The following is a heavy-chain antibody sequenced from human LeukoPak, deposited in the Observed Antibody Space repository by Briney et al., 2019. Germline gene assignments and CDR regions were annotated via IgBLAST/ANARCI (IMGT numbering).Heavy chain of an antibody. D-gene: IGHD5-24*01. V-gene: IGHV3-23*01. CDR2: ISGSGGST. CDR1: GFTFSNAW. Sequence: PGGSLRLSCAASGFTFSNAWMSWVRQAPGKGLEWVSGISGSGGSTYYADSVKGRFTISRDNSKNTLYLQMKSLRAEDTAVYYCAKTYQLISYFDYWGQGTLVTVSS. CDR3: AKTYQLISYFDY. J-gene: IGHJ4*02.